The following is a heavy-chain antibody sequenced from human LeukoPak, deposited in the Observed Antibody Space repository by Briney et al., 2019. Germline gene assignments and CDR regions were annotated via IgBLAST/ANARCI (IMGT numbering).Heavy chain of an antibody. CDR1: GYTFTGYY. Sequence: GASVKVSCKASGYTFTGYYLHWVRQAPGQGLEWMGWIHPKSGATHCAQKFLGRVTLTRDTSTTTVYMELKWLTPDDTAVYYCSRGSGISFGGIDYWGQGTLVTVSS. CDR2: IHPKSGAT. D-gene: IGHD3-16*01. J-gene: IGHJ4*02. V-gene: IGHV1-2*02. CDR3: SRGSGISFGGIDY.